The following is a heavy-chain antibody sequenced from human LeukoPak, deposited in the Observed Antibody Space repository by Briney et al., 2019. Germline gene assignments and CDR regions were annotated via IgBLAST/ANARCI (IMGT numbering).Heavy chain of an antibody. CDR1: GYTFTGYY. CDR3: ARVLTLRTGHFDY. V-gene: IGHV1-2*04. CDR2: INPNSGGT. D-gene: IGHD1-1*01. J-gene: IGHJ4*02. Sequence: ASVKVSCKASGYTFTGYYVHWVRQAPGQGLEWMGWINPNSGGTNYAQKFQGWVTMTRDTSISTAYMELSRLRSDDTAVYYCARVLTLRTGHFDYWGQGTLVTVSS.